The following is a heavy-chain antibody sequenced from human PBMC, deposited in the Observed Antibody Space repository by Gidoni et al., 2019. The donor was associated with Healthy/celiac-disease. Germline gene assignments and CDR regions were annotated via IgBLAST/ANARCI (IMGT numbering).Heavy chain of an antibody. V-gene: IGHV1-3*01. CDR2: INAGNGNT. D-gene: IGHD2-15*01. J-gene: IGHJ4*02. CDR3: ARGRSSSPYLGAD. Sequence: QVQLVQSGAEVKKPGASVKVSCKASGYHFTSYAMHWVRQAPGQRLEWMGWINAGNGNTKYSQKFQGRVTITRDTSASTAYMELSSLRSEDTAVYYCARGRSSSPYLGADWGQGTLVTVSS. CDR1: GYHFTSYA.